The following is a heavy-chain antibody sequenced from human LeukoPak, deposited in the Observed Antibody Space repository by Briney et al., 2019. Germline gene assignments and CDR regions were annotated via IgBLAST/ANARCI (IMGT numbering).Heavy chain of an antibody. D-gene: IGHD6-6*01. Sequence: GGSLRLSCAASGFTFSSYAMSWVRQAPGKGLEWVSAISGSGGSTYYADSVKGRFTISRDNSKNTLYLQMNSLRAEDTAVYYCAKRYSSSSGLGLDYWGQGTLVTVSS. CDR2: ISGSGGST. J-gene: IGHJ4*02. CDR3: AKRYSSSSGLGLDY. CDR1: GFTFSSYA. V-gene: IGHV3-23*01.